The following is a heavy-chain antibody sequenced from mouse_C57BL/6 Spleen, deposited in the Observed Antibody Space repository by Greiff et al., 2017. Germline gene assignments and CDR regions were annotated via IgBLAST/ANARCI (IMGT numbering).Heavy chain of an antibody. Sequence: VQLQQSGAELVKPGASVKLSCKASGYTFTSYWMQWVKQRPGQGLEWIGEIDPSDSYTNYNQKFKGKATLTVDTSSSTAYMQLSSLTSEDSAVYYCARSLPYYGSSYYFDYWGQGTTLTVSS. D-gene: IGHD1-1*01. CDR1: GYTFTSYW. CDR2: IDPSDSYT. CDR3: ARSLPYYGSSYYFDY. J-gene: IGHJ2*01. V-gene: IGHV1-50*01.